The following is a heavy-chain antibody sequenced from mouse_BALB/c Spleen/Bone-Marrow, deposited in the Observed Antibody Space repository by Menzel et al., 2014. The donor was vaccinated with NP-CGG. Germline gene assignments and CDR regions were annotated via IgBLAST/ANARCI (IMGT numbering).Heavy chain of an antibody. CDR3: ARDAGRGNFDY. CDR1: GFTFSDFY. V-gene: IGHV7-1*02. CDR2: SRNRRNDYTT. J-gene: IGHJ2*01. Sequence: EVKVVESGGGLVQPGGSLRLSCATSGFTFSDFYMEWVRQPPGKRLEWIAASRNRRNDYTTEYSASVKGRFIVSRDTSQSILYPQMNALRAEDTAIYYCARDAGRGNFDYWGQGTTLTVSS. D-gene: IGHD4-1*01.